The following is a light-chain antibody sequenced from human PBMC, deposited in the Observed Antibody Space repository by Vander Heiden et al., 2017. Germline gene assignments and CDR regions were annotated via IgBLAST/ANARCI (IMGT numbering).Light chain of an antibody. CDR1: SSNIGDNT. J-gene: IGLJ3*02. CDR3: ASWDDSLNGWV. Sequence: QSVLPQPPSASATPGQRVTISCSGSSSNIGDNTVNWYQQVPGTAPKLLIYSTNQRPSGVPDRFSGSTSGTSGTLAISGLQSEDEADYYCASWDDSLNGWVFGGGTKLTVL. CDR2: STN. V-gene: IGLV1-44*01.